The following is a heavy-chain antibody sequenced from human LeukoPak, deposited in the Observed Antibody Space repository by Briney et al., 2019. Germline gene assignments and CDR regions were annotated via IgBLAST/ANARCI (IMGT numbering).Heavy chain of an antibody. J-gene: IGHJ6*02. V-gene: IGHV3-9*01. CDR3: AKEFGEFLYYGMDV. D-gene: IGHD3-10*01. CDR2: ISWNSGSI. Sequence: GGSLRLSCAASGFTFDDYAMHWVRQAPGKGLEWVSGISWNSGSIGYADSVKGRFTISRDNAKNSLYLQMNSLRAEDTALYYCAKEFGEFLYYGMDVWGQGTTVTVSS. CDR1: GFTFDDYA.